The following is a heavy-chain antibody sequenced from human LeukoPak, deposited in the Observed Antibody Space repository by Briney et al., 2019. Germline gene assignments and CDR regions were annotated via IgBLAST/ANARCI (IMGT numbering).Heavy chain of an antibody. CDR2: IFSSGST. CDR1: GGSLSPYF. CDR3: ARRQIYFDY. V-gene: IGHV4-4*09. J-gene: IGHJ4*02. Sequence: SETLSLTCNVSGGSLSPYFWSWIRQPPGKGLEWIGYIFSSGSTTYNPSLKSRVTISVDTSKNQFSLKLSSVTAADTAVYYCARRQIYFDYWGQGTLVTVSS.